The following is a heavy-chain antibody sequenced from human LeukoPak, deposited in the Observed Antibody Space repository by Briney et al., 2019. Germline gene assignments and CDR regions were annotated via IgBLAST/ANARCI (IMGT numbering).Heavy chain of an antibody. D-gene: IGHD1-26*01. V-gene: IGHV4-31*03. J-gene: IGHJ4*02. CDR3: ARDGSVGRGFDY. Sequence: PSETLSLTCTVSGGSISSGGYYWSWIRQHPGKGLEWIGYIYYSGSTYYNPSLKSRVTISVDTSKNQFSLKLSSVTAADTAVYYCARDGSVGRGFDYWGQGTLVTVSS. CDR2: IYYSGST. CDR1: GGSISSGGYY.